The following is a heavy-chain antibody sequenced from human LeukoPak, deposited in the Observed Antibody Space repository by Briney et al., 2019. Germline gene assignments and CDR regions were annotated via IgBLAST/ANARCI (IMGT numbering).Heavy chain of an antibody. J-gene: IGHJ5*02. Sequence: SVKVSCKASGYTFTSYDINWVRQAPGQGLEWMGRIIPILGIANYAQKFQGRVTITADKSTSTAYMELSSLRSEDTAVYYCARGPTTNSWFDPWGQGTLVTVSS. CDR3: ARGPTTNSWFDP. CDR1: GYTFTSYD. CDR2: IIPILGIA. V-gene: IGHV1-69*04. D-gene: IGHD2-8*01.